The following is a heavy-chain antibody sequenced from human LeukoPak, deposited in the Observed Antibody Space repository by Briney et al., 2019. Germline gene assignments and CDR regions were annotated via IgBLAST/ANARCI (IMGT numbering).Heavy chain of an antibody. J-gene: IGHJ4*02. CDR3: VGCAGNSCYFDY. CDR2: IKQDGSAK. CDR1: GFSFISYW. V-gene: IGHV3-7*01. D-gene: IGHD2/OR15-2a*01. Sequence: GSLRLSCAASGFSFISYWMSWVRQAPGKGLEWVANIKQDGSAKNYVDSVKGRFTISRDNAMNLLYLQMNSLRAEDTAVYYCVGCAGNSCYFDYWGQGTLVIVSS.